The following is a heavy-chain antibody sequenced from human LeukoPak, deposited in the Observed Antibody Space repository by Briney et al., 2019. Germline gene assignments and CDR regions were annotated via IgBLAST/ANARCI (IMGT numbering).Heavy chain of an antibody. V-gene: IGHV1-46*01. CDR1: GYTFTSYY. Sequence: GASVKVSCKASGYTFTSYYMHWVRQAPGQGLEWMGIINPSGGSTSYAQKFQGRVTMTRDTSTSTVYMELSSLRSEDTAVYYCARGTYSSSWSASELDYWGQGTLVTVSP. CDR2: INPSGGST. J-gene: IGHJ4*02. D-gene: IGHD6-13*01. CDR3: ARGTYSSSWSASELDY.